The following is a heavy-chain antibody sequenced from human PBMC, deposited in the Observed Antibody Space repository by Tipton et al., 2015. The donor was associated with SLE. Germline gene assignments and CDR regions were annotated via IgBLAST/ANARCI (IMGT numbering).Heavy chain of an antibody. Sequence: TLSLTCSVSGVSIRTHYWSWIRQSPGKGLEWIVYTYNNDRTKYNPSLQSRVTVSVDTSENQLSLKLTSVTAADTAVYYCARFQLKSYYEFDSWGQGTLVTVSS. V-gene: IGHV4-59*11. CDR3: ARFQLKSYYEFDS. D-gene: IGHD1-26*01. CDR1: GVSIRTHY. J-gene: IGHJ5*01. CDR2: TYNNDRT.